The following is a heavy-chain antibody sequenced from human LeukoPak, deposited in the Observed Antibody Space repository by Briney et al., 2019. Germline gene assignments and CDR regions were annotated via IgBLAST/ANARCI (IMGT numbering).Heavy chain of an antibody. J-gene: IGHJ2*01. V-gene: IGHV4-31*03. D-gene: IGHD3-22*01. CDR2: IYYSGST. Sequence: PSETLPLTCTVSGGSISSGGYYWSWIRQHPGKGLEWIGYIYYSGSTYYNPSLKSRVTISVDTSKNQFSLKLSSVTAADTAVYYCAREAEVVTPYRYFDLWGRGTLVTVSS. CDR3: AREAEVVTPYRYFDL. CDR1: GGSISSGGYY.